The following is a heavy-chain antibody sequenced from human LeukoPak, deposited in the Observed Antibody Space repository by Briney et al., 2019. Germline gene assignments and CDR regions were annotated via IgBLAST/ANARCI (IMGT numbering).Heavy chain of an antibody. Sequence: HPGGSLRLSCAASGFTFSSYAMSWVRQAPGKGLEWVSGISGSGGSTYYADSVKGRFTISRDNSKNTLYLQMNSLRAEDTAVYYCAKDRYDYVWGSYRYPWGQGTLVTVSS. CDR3: AKDRYDYVWGSYRYP. D-gene: IGHD3-16*02. J-gene: IGHJ5*02. V-gene: IGHV3-23*01. CDR1: GFTFSSYA. CDR2: ISGSGGST.